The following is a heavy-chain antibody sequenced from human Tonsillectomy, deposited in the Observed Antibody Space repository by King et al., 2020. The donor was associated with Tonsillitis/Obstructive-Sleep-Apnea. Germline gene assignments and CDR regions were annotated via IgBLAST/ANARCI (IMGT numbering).Heavy chain of an antibody. CDR3: ARLWYYDFWSGYYYFDY. CDR1: GYSFTNHW. V-gene: IGHV5-10-1*03. D-gene: IGHD3-3*01. J-gene: IGHJ4*02. CDR2: IDPSNSYT. Sequence: QLVQSGAEVKKPGASLTISCKGSGYSFTNHWITWVRQMPGKGLEWMGRIDPSNSYTNYSPSFQGHVTMSADKSISTAYLQWSSLRASDTAMYYCARLWYYDFWSGYYYFDYWGQGTLVTVSS.